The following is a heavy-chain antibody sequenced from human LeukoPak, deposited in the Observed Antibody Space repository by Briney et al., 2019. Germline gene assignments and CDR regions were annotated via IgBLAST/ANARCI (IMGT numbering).Heavy chain of an antibody. J-gene: IGHJ6*02. CDR3: ARDYSGSYYYYYGMDV. CDR1: GFTFSSYS. CDR2: ISSSSSYI. Sequence: GGSLRLSCAASGFTFSSYSMSWVRQAPGKGLEWVSSISSSSSYIYYADSVKGRFAISRDNAKNSLYLQMISLRAEDTAVYYCARDYSGSYYYYYGMDVWGQGTTVTVSS. D-gene: IGHD1-26*01. V-gene: IGHV3-21*01.